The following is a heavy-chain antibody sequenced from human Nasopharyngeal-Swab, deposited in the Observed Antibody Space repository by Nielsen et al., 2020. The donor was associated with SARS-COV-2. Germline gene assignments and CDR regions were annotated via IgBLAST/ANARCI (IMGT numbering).Heavy chain of an antibody. V-gene: IGHV3-73*01. CDR3: RRGSDY. CDR1: GFTFSGSA. J-gene: IGHJ4*02. Sequence: GESLKISCAASGFTFSGSAIHWVRQASGKGLEWVGRIRSKANSCATAYAASVKGRFTISRDDSKNTAYPQMNSLKTEDTAVYYCRRGSDYWGQGTLVTVSS. D-gene: IGHD1-26*01. CDR2: IRSKANSCAT.